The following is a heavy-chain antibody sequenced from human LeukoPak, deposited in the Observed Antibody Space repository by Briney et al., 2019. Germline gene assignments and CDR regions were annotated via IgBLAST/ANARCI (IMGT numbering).Heavy chain of an antibody. J-gene: IGHJ4*02. V-gene: IGHV3-23*01. CDR1: GFTFSNYA. D-gene: IGHD2-8*01. CDR3: ARAYGTNGYFQLPIDY. CDR2: FTASGDTT. Sequence: PGGSLRLSCAASGFTFSNYAMSWVRQAPGKGLEWVSGFTASGDTTHHIDSVKGRLTISRDNSKNTLFLQMNSLRVEDTALYYCARAYGTNGYFQLPIDYWGQGILVTVSS.